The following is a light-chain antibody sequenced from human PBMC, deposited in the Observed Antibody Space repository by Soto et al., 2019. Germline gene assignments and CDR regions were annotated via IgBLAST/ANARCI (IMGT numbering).Light chain of an antibody. V-gene: IGLV2-23*03. J-gene: IGLJ1*01. CDR1: SSDVGSYNL. CDR2: EGT. Sequence: QSVLTQPASVSVSPGQSITICCTGTSSDVGSYNLVSSYQQHPGTAPKPMIYEGTKRTAEVSILFYVSKFRNTASLINYGLRTEEEADYCCCSYVGSSCFVFGSGTKATV. CDR3: CSYVGSSCFV.